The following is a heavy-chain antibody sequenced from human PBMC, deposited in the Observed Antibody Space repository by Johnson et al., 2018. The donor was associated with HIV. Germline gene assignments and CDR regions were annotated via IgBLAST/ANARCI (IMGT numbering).Heavy chain of an antibody. V-gene: IGHV3-66*01. CDR1: GFTFRDYY. CDR3: ARIGAWQLHREFDI. D-gene: IGHD2-15*01. CDR2: IYSGGST. J-gene: IGHJ3*02. Sequence: VQLVESGGGLVKPGGSLRLSCAASGFTFRDYYMNWMRQAPGQGLAWVSGIYSGGSTYYADSVKGRFTISIDNSKNTLYLQMNGLRAEDTAVYYCARIGAWQLHREFDIWGQGTMVTVSS.